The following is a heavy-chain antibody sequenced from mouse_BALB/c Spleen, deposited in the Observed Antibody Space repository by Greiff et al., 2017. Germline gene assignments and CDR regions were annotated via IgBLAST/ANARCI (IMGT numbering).Heavy chain of an antibody. CDR1: GFTFTDYY. D-gene: IGHD1-1*01. CDR3: ARHYYGSSYDAMDY. CDR2: IRNKANGYTT. J-gene: IGHJ4*01. Sequence: DVKLVESGGGLVQPGGSLRLSCATSGFTFTDYYMSWVRQPPGKALEWLGFIRNKANGYTTEYSASVKGRFTISRDNSQSILYLQMNTLRAEDSDTYYCARHYYGSSYDAMDYWGQGTSVTVSS. V-gene: IGHV7-3*02.